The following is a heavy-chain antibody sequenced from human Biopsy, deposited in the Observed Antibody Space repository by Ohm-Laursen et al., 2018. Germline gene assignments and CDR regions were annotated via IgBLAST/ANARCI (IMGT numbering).Heavy chain of an antibody. CDR3: ATKLTGYFHH. CDR2: NIPILGTG. D-gene: IGHD3-9*01. Sequence: SVKVSCKAPGGTFSNYGVNWVRQAPGQGLEWLGGNIPILGTGNNAQKFQDRVTVAADTSTSTATMELRSLRSDDTAVYYCATKLTGYFHHWGQGTLVIVSS. V-gene: IGHV1-69*06. CDR1: GGTFSNYG. J-gene: IGHJ1*01.